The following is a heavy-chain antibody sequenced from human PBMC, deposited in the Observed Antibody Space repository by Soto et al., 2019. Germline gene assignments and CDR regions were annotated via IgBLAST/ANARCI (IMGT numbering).Heavy chain of an antibody. CDR1: GFTFTSSA. V-gene: IGHV1-58*01. Sequence: ASVKVSCKASGFTFTSSAVQWVRQARGQRLEWIGWIVVGSGNTNYAQKFQERVTITRDMSTSTAYMELSSLRSEDTAVYYCATARLMVWGQIDYFDYWGQGTLVTVSS. J-gene: IGHJ4*02. D-gene: IGHD3-10*01. CDR3: ATARLMVWGQIDYFDY. CDR2: IVVGSGNT.